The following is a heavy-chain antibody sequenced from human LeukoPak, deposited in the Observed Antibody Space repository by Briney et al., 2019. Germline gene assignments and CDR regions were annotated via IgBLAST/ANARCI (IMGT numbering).Heavy chain of an antibody. CDR2: INHSGST. V-gene: IGHV4-34*01. CDR1: GGSFSGYY. D-gene: IGHD3-22*01. Sequence: SETLSLTCAVYGGSFSGYYWSWIRQPPGKGLEWIGEINHSGSTNYNPSLKSRVTISVDTSKNQFSLKLSSVTAADTAVYYCARFDYDSAGYFDYWGQGTLVTVSS. CDR3: ARFDYDSAGYFDY. J-gene: IGHJ4*02.